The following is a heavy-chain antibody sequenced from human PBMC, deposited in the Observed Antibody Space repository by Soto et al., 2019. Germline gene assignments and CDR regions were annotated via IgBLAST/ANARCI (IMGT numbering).Heavy chain of an antibody. J-gene: IGHJ6*02. V-gene: IGHV1-69*06. CDR1: GGTFGTFA. Sequence: QVQLVQSGPEVKRPGSSVKVSCEASGGTFGTFAFSWVRQAPGQGLEWMGGIIPVYKTADYAQKFQGRGTITADKSSNTAYMHLTSLTSEVTAVYYCASEPYNVSPWGYSNCSGLYVWGQGTTVTVS. CDR3: ASEPYNVSPWGYSNCSGLYV. D-gene: IGHD2-2*01. CDR2: IIPVYKTA.